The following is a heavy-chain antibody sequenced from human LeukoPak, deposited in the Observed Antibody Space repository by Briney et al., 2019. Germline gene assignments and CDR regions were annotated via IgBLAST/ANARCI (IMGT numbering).Heavy chain of an antibody. Sequence: GGSLKLSCEASGFTFSSYSMNWVRQAPGKGLEWVSYISFSSATIHYADSVKGRFTISRDNSKNTLYLQMNSLRAEDTAVYYCARDNRKLRYFDWLLKGGAFDIRGQGTMVTVSS. V-gene: IGHV3-48*01. J-gene: IGHJ3*02. CDR3: ARDNRKLRYFDWLLKGGAFDI. CDR2: ISFSSATI. D-gene: IGHD3-9*01. CDR1: GFTFSSYS.